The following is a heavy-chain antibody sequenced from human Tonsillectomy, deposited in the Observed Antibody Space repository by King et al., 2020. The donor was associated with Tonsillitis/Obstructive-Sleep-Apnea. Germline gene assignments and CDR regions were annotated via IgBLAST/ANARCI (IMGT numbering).Heavy chain of an antibody. CDR3: ATPPPDCSSTSCYWYFDS. Sequence: VQLVESGAEMKKPGASVKVSCKASGYTFTTYDINWVRQATGQGLEWMGWMNPNSGNTGYAQKFQGRVTMTRNTSISTAYMELSSLRSEDTAVYYCATPPPDCSSTSCYWYFDSWGQGSLVTVSS. J-gene: IGHJ4*02. CDR1: GYTFTTYD. V-gene: IGHV1-8*01. CDR2: MNPNSGNT. D-gene: IGHD2-2*01.